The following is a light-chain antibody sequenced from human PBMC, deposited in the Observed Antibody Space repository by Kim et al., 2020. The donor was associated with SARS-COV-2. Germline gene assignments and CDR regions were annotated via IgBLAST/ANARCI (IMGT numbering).Light chain of an antibody. CDR1: QSVSSSY. J-gene: IGKJ1*01. V-gene: IGKV3-20*01. CDR2: GAS. Sequence: SQGERATLSCRASQSVSSSYLAWYQQKPGQAPRLLIYGASSRATGIPDRFSGSGSGTDFTLTISRLEPEDFAVYYCQQYGSSLRTFGQGTKVEIK. CDR3: QQYGSSLRT.